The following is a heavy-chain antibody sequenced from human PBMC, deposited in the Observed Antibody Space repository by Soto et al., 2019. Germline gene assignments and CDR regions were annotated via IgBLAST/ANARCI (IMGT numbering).Heavy chain of an antibody. CDR3: ARVQFASLESDAYDV. V-gene: IGHV1-2*02. J-gene: IGHJ3*01. Sequence: QVHLVQSGAEVKRPGASVKVSCSASGYIFNDHYMHWVRQAPGQGLEWVGWFNPKSGGTNYARRFQGRVTMTRDTTTNTVYMELRGLRFDDTAVFYCARVQFASLESDAYDVWGQATLVTVSS. CDR1: GYIFNDHY. D-gene: IGHD1-1*01. CDR2: FNPKSGGT.